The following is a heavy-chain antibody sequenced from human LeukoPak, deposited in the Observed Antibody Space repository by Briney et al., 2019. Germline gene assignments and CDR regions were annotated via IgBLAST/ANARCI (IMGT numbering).Heavy chain of an antibody. V-gene: IGHV1-69*13. CDR2: IIPIFGTA. D-gene: IGHD3-10*01. CDR1: GGTFSSYA. Sequence: SVKVSCKASGGTFSSYAISWVRQAPGQGLEWMGGIIPIFGTANYAQKFQGRVTITADESTSTAYMELSSLRSEDTAVYYCAITTDYYGSGSYFYFDYWGQGTLVTVSS. J-gene: IGHJ4*02. CDR3: AITTDYYGSGSYFYFDY.